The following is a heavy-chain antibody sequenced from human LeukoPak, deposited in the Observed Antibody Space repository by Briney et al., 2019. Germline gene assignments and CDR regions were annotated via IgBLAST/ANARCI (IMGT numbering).Heavy chain of an antibody. CDR3: ARTSGFFDRIGSYQQNPYYFEY. D-gene: IGHD3-22*01. J-gene: IGHJ4*02. CDR1: GDPFIGYF. Sequence: SETLSLTCAASGDPFIGYFWTWVRQPPGKGLEWVGEINHSGRTIYHPSLKSRLSLSVDMSKNQFSLRLTSVTAADTAVYYCARTSGFFDRIGSYQQNPYYFEYWGQGSLVTVSS. CDR2: INHSGRT. V-gene: IGHV4-34*01.